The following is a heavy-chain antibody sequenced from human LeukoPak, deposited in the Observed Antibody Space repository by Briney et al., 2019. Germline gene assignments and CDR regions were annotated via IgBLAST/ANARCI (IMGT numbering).Heavy chain of an antibody. CDR3: ANPRYDSSGYYYVD. CDR2: INGGSGNT. J-gene: IGHJ4*02. D-gene: IGHD3-22*01. Sequence: ASVTVSCTASGYTFTDYTMHWLRQAPGQRLDWMGWINGGSGNTKYSPEFQGRVTITRDTSASAAYMELSSLRSEDTAVYYCANPRYDSSGYYYVDWGQGTLVTVSS. V-gene: IGHV1-3*01. CDR1: GYTFTDYT.